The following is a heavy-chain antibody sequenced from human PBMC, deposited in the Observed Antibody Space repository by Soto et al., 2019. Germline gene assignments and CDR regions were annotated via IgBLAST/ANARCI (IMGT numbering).Heavy chain of an antibody. Sequence: EVQLLESGGGLVQPGGSLRLSCAASGFNFRNYAMTWVRQAPGKGLEWVSGMSGSGGRTYYADSVKGRFTVSRDDSQNTLYLQMNSLRVEDTAVYYCATSCDWYFCYMDVWGKGTTVTVSS. J-gene: IGHJ6*03. V-gene: IGHV3-23*01. CDR1: GFNFRNYA. CDR2: MSGSGGRT. CDR3: ATSCDWYFCYMDV. D-gene: IGHD3-9*01.